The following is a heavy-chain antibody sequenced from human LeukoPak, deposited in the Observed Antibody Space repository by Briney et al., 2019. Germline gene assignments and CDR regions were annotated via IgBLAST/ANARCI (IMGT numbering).Heavy chain of an antibody. D-gene: IGHD6-13*01. V-gene: IGHV4-39*07. CDR3: ARRSSSWYYFED. CDR2: IYYSGST. J-gene: IGHJ4*02. Sequence: SETLSLTCTVSGGSITSSDYWWAWIRLPPGRGLEWIGSIYYSGSTYYNPPLKSRATISVDTSKNQFSLKLSSVTAADAAVYFCARRSSSWYYFEDWGQGTLVTVSS. CDR1: GGSITSSDYW.